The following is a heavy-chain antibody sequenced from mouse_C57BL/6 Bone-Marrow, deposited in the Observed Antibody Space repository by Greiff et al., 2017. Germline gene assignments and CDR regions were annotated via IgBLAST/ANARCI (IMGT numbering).Heavy chain of an antibody. J-gene: IGHJ2*01. CDR1: GFTFSSYG. Sequence: VKLVESGGDLVKPGGSLKLSCAASGFTFSSYGMSWVRQTPDKRLEWVATISSGGSYTYYPDSVKGRFTISRDNAKNTLYLQMSSLKSEDTAMYYCARRGITAYFDYWGQGTTLTVSS. D-gene: IGHD2-4*01. CDR2: ISSGGSYT. CDR3: ARRGITAYFDY. V-gene: IGHV5-6*02.